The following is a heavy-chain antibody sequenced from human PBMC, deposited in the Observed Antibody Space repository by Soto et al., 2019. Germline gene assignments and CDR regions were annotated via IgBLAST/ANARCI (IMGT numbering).Heavy chain of an antibody. CDR3: ARLQWESLGRTGLGV. Sequence: EMQLLQSGGGLVQPGGSLRLTCVASGFSFSSFELNWVRQAPGKGLEWISKISSRGKTVYHTDSVKGRFTISRDNGKNSLYLQMNSLRVDDTAIYYCARLQWESLGRTGLGVWGQGTTVTVS. D-gene: IGHD1-26*01. CDR2: ISSRGKTV. V-gene: IGHV3-48*03. CDR1: GFSFSSFE. J-gene: IGHJ6*02.